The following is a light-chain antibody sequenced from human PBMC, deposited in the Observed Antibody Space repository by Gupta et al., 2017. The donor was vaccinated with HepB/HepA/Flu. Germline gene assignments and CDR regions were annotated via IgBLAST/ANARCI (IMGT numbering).Light chain of an antibody. CDR2: ATS. J-gene: IGKJ3*01. V-gene: IGKV3-20*01. CDR1: QSLSDTY. Sequence: EIVLTQSPGTLSVSPGERATLSCRASQSLSDTYLAWYQQKPGQAPRLVIYATSNRATGIPDRFSGSGSGADFTLTISRLEPEDVAVYYCQQYSTASFTFGPGTKVDIK. CDR3: QQYSTASFT.